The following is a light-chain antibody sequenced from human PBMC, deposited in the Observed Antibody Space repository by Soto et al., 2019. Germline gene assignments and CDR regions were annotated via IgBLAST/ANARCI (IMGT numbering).Light chain of an antibody. J-gene: IGKJ1*01. CDR3: QQDNNWPPWT. V-gene: IGKV3-15*01. CDR1: QTVNSN. CDR2: GAS. Sequence: EIVMTQSPATLSVSPGERATLSCRASQTVNSNLAWYQQRPGQAPRLLISGASTRAPGIPARFSGSGSGTEITLTISSLQSEDFAVYYCQQDNNWPPWTFGQGTRVEI.